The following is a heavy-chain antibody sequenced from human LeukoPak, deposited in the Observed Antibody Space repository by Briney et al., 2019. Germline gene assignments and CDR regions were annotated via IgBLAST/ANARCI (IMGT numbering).Heavy chain of an antibody. CDR3: SKYNPYDALDY. D-gene: IGHD1-1*01. CDR2: IKNKIDGGTT. Sequence: GGSLRLSCAGSGFTSSQDWMSWVRQVPGKGLEWLGLIKNKIDGGTTDYAVTVKGRFTISRDDSKNTLYLQMNNLKTGDTAVYYCSKYNPYDALDYWGQGTLVTVSS. V-gene: IGHV3-15*01. J-gene: IGHJ4*02. CDR1: GFTSSQDW.